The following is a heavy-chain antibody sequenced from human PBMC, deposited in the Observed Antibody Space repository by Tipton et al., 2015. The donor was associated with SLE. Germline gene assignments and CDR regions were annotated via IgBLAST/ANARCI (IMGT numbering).Heavy chain of an antibody. V-gene: IGHV4-39*07. CDR1: GGSISSSSYY. Sequence: TLSLTCTVSGGSISSSSYYWGWIRQPPGKGLEWIGSIFYSGSTYYNPSLKSRVTISVDTSKNQSSLKLSSVTAADTAVYYCATQGGSGGHDAFDIWGQGTMVTVSS. CDR3: ATQGGSGGHDAFDI. CDR2: IFYSGST. J-gene: IGHJ3*02. D-gene: IGHD3-16*01.